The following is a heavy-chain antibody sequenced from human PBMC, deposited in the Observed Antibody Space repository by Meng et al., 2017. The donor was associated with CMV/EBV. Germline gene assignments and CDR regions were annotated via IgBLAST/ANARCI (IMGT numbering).Heavy chain of an antibody. Sequence: GESLKISCAASGFTFSSYSMNWVRQAPGKGLEWVSSISSSSYIYYADSVKGRFTISRDNAKNSLYLQMNSLRAEDTAVYYCASEPDYDFWSGYYPFDYWGQGTLVTVSS. V-gene: IGHV3-21*01. J-gene: IGHJ4*02. CDR2: ISSSSYI. CDR3: ASEPDYDFWSGYYPFDY. D-gene: IGHD3-3*01. CDR1: GFTFSSYS.